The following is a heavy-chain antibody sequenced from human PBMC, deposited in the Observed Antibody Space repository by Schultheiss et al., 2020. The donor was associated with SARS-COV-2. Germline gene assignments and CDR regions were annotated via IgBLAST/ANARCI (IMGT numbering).Heavy chain of an antibody. CDR2: MNPNSGNT. D-gene: IGHD5-18*01. J-gene: IGHJ2*01. V-gene: IGHV1-2*02. CDR1: GYTFTGYY. CDR3: ARGDTAMVNWYFDL. Sequence: ASVKVSCKASGYTFTGYYMHWVRQAPGQGLEWMGWMNPNSGNTGYAQKFQGRVTMTRDTSISAAYMELTRLSSDDTAIYYCARGDTAMVNWYFDLWGRGTLVTVSS.